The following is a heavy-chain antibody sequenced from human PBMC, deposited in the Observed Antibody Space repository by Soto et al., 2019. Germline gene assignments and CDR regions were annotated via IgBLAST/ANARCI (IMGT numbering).Heavy chain of an antibody. CDR3: ARQWPPPNWFDP. J-gene: IGHJ5*02. CDR1: GGTFSSYT. Sequence: QVQLVQSGAEVKKPGSSVKVSCKASGGTFSSYTISWVRQAPGQGLEWMGRIIPILGIANYAQKFQGRVRIXGXISTSTAYMELSSLRSEDTAVYYCARQWPPPNWFDPWGQGTLVTVSS. CDR2: IIPILGIA. D-gene: IGHD6-19*01. V-gene: IGHV1-69*02.